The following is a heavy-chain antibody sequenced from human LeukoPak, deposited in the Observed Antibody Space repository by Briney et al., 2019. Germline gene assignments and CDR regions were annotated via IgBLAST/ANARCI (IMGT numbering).Heavy chain of an antibody. CDR2: IYSGGST. D-gene: IGHD4-17*01. CDR1: GFTVSSNY. CDR3: ARLGGGGSFYGDYAGYFDY. V-gene: IGHV3-66*04. Sequence: GGSLRLSCAASGFTVSSNYMSWVRQAPGKGLEWVSVIYSGGSTYYADSVKGRFTISRDNSKNTLYLQMNSLRAEDTAVYYCARLGGGGSFYGDYAGYFDYWGQGTLVTVSS. J-gene: IGHJ4*02.